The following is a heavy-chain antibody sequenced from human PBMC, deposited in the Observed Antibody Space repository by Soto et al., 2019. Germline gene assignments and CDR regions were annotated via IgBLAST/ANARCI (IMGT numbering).Heavy chain of an antibody. J-gene: IGHJ1*01. CDR1: GYTFTTYG. V-gene: IGHV1-18*01. CDR2: ISGYNGNT. D-gene: IGHD6-13*01. CDR3: GRERDGTSWSSAEYLQH. Sequence: EASVKVSCKASGYTFTTYGIHWVRQAPGQGLEWMGWISGYNGNTNYAQKSQGRVTMTTDTSTTTAYMDLRSLRSDDTAVYYCGRERDGTSWSSAEYLQHWGQGTLVTVSS.